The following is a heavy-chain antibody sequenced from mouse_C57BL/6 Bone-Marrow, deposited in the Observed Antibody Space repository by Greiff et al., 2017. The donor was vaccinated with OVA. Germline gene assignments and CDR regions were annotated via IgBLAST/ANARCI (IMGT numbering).Heavy chain of an antibody. CDR1: GYTFTSYW. CDR2: INPSSGYT. Sequence: VQRVESGAELAKPGASVKLSCKASGYTFTSYWMHWVKQRPGQGLEWIGYINPSSGYTKYNQKFKDKATLTADKSSSTAYMQLSSLTYEDSAVDYCARSSSGTDYWGQGTTLTVSS. J-gene: IGHJ2*01. V-gene: IGHV1-7*01. D-gene: IGHD3-2*02. CDR3: ARSSSGTDY.